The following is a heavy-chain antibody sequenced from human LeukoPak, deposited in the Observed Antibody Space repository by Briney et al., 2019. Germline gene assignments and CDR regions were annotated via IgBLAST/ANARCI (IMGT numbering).Heavy chain of an antibody. CDR2: ISGSGGST. Sequence: GGSLRLSCAASGFTFSSYAMSWVRQAPGKGLEWVSAISGSGGSTYYADSVKGRFTISRDNSKNTLYLQMNSLRAEDTAVYYCAKEGDYVWGSYRPRADFDYWGQGTLVTVSS. V-gene: IGHV3-23*01. CDR3: AKEGDYVWGSYRPRADFDY. CDR1: GFTFSSYA. J-gene: IGHJ4*02. D-gene: IGHD3-16*02.